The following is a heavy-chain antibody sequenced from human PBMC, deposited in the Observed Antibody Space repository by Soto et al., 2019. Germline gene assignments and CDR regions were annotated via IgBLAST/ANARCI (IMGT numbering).Heavy chain of an antibody. CDR2: IYHSGST. J-gene: IGHJ4*02. Sequence: SETLSLTCAVSGGSISSGGYSWSWIRQPPGKGLEWIGYIYHSGSTYYNPSLKSRVTISVDRSKNQFSLKLSSVTAADTAVYYCARERGNSGGFDYWGQGTLVTVSS. CDR1: GGSISSGGYS. D-gene: IGHD4-17*01. CDR3: ARERGNSGGFDY. V-gene: IGHV4-30-2*01.